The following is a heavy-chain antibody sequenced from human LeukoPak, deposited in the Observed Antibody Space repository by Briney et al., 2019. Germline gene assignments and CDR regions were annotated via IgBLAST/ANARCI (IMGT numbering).Heavy chain of an antibody. CDR3: TTGEGGLTYYYDSSGYYDGNSFDY. CDR2: IKSKTDGGTT. V-gene: IGHV3-15*01. CDR1: GFTFNYAW. J-gene: IGHJ4*02. Sequence: GGSLRLSCAASGFTFNYAWMSWVRQAPGKGLEWVGRIKSKTDGGTTDYAAPVKGRFTISRDDSKNTLYLQMNSLKTEDTAVYYCTTGEGGLTYYYDSSGYYDGNSFDYWGQGTLVTVSS. D-gene: IGHD3-22*01.